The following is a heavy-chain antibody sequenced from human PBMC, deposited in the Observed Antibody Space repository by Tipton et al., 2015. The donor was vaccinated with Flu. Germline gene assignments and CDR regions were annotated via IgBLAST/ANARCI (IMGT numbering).Heavy chain of an antibody. CDR1: GYSITSAYY. CDR2: IYHSGTT. V-gene: IGHV4-38-2*01. CDR3: ARRDYSNYVSEPKSWFDP. Sequence: GLVKPSETLSLSCDVSGYSITSAYYWGWVRQPPGQGLEWIGSIYHSGTTYYNPSLKSRAIISVDTSKNQFSLRLTSVTAADTAIYFCARRDYSNYVSEPKSWFDPCGQGTLVTVSS. J-gene: IGHJ5*02. D-gene: IGHD4-11*01.